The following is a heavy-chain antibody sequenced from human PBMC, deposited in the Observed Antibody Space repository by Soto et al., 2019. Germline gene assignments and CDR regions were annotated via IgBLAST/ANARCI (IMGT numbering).Heavy chain of an antibody. J-gene: IGHJ6*02. V-gene: IGHV4-30-4*01. CDR1: GGSISNGDYY. Sequence: QVQLQESGPGLVKPSETLSLTCNVFGGSISNGDYYWSWIRQPPGKGLQYIGYIYYGGNTNYNPSLKSRLTMSIDRSANHFSLTLTSVTAADTAVYYCARVSGHYYYGVDVWGQGTTVTVSS. CDR2: IYYGGNT. CDR3: ARVSGHYYYGVDV.